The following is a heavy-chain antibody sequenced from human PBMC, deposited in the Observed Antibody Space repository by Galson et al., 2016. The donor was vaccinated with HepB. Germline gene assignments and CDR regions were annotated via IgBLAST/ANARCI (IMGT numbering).Heavy chain of an antibody. D-gene: IGHD3-9*01. J-gene: IGHJ4*02. CDR1: GFNVRSTY. CDR3: ARELVRSAFDL. V-gene: IGHV3-48*02. CDR2: ISSRVSTI. Sequence: SLRLSCAGSGFNVRSTYMNWVRQAPGKGLQWLSYISSRVSTIYYADSVKGRFTISRDNAKHSVYLQMNNLRDEDTGVYYCARELVRSAFDLWGQGVLVTVAS.